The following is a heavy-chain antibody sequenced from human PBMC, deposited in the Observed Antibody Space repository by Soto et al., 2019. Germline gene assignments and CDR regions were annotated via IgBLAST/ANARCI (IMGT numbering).Heavy chain of an antibody. CDR2: INGGTGQT. Sequence: ASVKVSCKASGYTFSTHAMHWVRQAPGQSLEWMGWINGGTGQTKHSHRFQDRVTITRDTSASTTYMELSSLRSEDTAVYYCARGKGMEENYYYYGLDIWGQGTTVTVSS. D-gene: IGHD1-1*01. J-gene: IGHJ6*02. CDR1: GYTFSTHA. V-gene: IGHV1-3*01. CDR3: ARGKGMEENYYYYGLDI.